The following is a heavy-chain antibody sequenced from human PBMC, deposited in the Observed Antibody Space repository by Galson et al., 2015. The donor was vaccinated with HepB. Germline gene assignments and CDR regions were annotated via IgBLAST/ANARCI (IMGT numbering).Heavy chain of an antibody. CDR1: GDSISNDRW. CDR2: AYHSGGT. V-gene: IGHV4-4*02. CDR3: ARAKEGRGYFDY. Sequence: ETLSLTCAVSGDSISNDRWWSWVRQPPGEGLEWIGKAYHSGGTNYRPSLKSRVTISVDKSKNQFPLKLTSVTAADTAVYYCARAKEGRGYFDYWGQGTLVTVSS. D-gene: IGHD3-10*01. J-gene: IGHJ4*02.